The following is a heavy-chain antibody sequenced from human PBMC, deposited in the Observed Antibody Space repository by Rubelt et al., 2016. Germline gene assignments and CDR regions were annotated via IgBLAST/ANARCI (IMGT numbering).Heavy chain of an antibody. CDR2: ISSSGSTI. CDR3: AKRHLCGDYSFDY. J-gene: IGHJ4*02. V-gene: IGHV3-11*01. Sequence: QVQLVESGGNLVKPGGSLRLSCAASGFTFSDYYMSWIRQAPGKGLEWVSYISSSGSTIYYADSVKGRFTISRDNAKNSLFLPMNSLIAEDTAVYYCAKRHLCGDYSFDYWGQGTLVTVSS. D-gene: IGHD2-21*01. CDR1: GFTFSDYY.